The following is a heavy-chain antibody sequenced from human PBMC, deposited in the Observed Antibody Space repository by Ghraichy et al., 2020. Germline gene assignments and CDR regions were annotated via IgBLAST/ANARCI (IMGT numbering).Heavy chain of an antibody. V-gene: IGHV4-30-4*01. CDR3: ARGGGIYGDYHWFDP. CDR1: GGSISSGDYY. Sequence: SETLSLTCTVSGGSISSGDYYWSWIRQPPGKGLEWIGYIYYSGSTYYNPSLKSRVTISVDTSKNQFSLKLSSVTAADTAVYYCARGGGIYGDYHWFDPWGQGTLVTVSS. D-gene: IGHD4-17*01. CDR2: IYYSGST. J-gene: IGHJ5*02.